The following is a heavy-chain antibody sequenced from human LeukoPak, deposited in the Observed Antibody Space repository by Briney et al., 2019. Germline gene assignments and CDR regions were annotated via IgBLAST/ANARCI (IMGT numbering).Heavy chain of an antibody. CDR1: GYTFTSYG. D-gene: IGHD2-2*01. J-gene: IGHJ6*02. CDR3: AREGANIVVVPGAIGEGFYYYYGMDV. CDR2: ISAYNGNT. Sequence: ASVKVSCKASGYTFTSYGISWVRQAPGQGLEWMGWISAYNGNTNYAQKLQGRVTMTTDTSTSTAYMELRSLRSDDTAVYYCAREGANIVVVPGAIGEGFYYYYGMDVWGQGTTVTVSS. V-gene: IGHV1-18*01.